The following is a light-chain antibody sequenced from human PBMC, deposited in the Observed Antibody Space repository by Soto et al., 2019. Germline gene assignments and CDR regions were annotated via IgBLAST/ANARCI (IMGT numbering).Light chain of an antibody. V-gene: IGKV1-5*01. CDR1: QSISSY. CDR2: DAS. J-gene: IGKJ1*01. CDR3: QHYNSYSEA. Sequence: IQVTKSPSSRSGSVGDRVTISCRASQSISSYLTWYQQKPGKAPKLLIYDASTLKSGVPSRFSGSGSGTEFTLTISSLQPDDFATYYCQHYNSYSEAFGQGTKVDI.